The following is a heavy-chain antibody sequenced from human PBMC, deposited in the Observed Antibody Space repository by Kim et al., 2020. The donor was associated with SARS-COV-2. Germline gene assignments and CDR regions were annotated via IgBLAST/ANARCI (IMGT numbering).Heavy chain of an antibody. Sequence: GGSLRLSCAASGFTFSSYDMHWVRQATGKGLEWVSAIGTAGDTYYPGSVKGRFTISRENAKNSLYLQMNSLRAGDTAVYYCARGPSLGYCSSTSCHAPYAFDIWGQGTMVTVSS. V-gene: IGHV3-13*01. CDR3: ARGPSLGYCSSTSCHAPYAFDI. D-gene: IGHD2-2*01. CDR1: GFTFSSYD. CDR2: IGTAGDT. J-gene: IGHJ3*02.